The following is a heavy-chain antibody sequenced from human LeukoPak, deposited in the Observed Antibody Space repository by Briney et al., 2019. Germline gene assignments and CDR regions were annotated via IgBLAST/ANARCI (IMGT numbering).Heavy chain of an antibody. J-gene: IGHJ4*02. CDR1: GFTFSSYS. V-gene: IGHV3-21*01. CDR2: ISSSSSYI. CDR3: ARDVKRGIVGATYFDY. D-gene: IGHD1-26*01. Sequence: PGGSLRLSCAASGFTFSSYSMNWVRQAPGKGLEWVSSISSSSSYIYYADSVKGRFTISRDNAKNSLYLQMNSLRAEDTAVYYCARDVKRGIVGATYFDYWGQGTLVTVSS.